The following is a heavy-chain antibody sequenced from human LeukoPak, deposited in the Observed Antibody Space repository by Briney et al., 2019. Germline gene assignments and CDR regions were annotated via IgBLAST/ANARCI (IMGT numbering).Heavy chain of an antibody. Sequence: GGSLRLSCEASGFTFRSYWMHWVRQAPGKGLVWVSRINGDGSSTSYADSVKGRFTISRDNAKNTLYLQMNSLRAEDSAVYYCASAYYHYYFDYWGQGTLVTVSS. CDR1: GFTFRSYW. V-gene: IGHV3-74*01. D-gene: IGHD3-16*01. CDR2: INGDGSST. J-gene: IGHJ4*02. CDR3: ASAYYHYYFDY.